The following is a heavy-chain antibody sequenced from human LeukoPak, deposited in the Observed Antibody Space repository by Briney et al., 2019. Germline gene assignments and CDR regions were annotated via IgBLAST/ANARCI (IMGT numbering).Heavy chain of an antibody. J-gene: IGHJ2*01. V-gene: IGHV4-34*01. CDR2: INHSGST. CDR1: GGSISSYY. D-gene: IGHD6-19*01. CDR3: ARDPRKYTNDWYRRWYFDL. Sequence: PSETLSLTCTVSGGSISSYYWSWIRQPPGKGLEWIGEINHSGSTNYNPSLKSRVTISVDTSKNQFSLKLRSVTAADTAVYFCARDPRKYTNDWYRRWYFDLWGRGTLVTVSS.